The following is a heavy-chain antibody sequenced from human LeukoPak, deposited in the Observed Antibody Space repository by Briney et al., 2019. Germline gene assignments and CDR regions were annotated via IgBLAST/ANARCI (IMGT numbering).Heavy chain of an antibody. J-gene: IGHJ4*02. CDR1: GFTFSSYA. CDR3: AKDTYYYDSSGYSVEY. Sequence: GSLRLSCAASGFTFSSYAMSWVRQAPGKGLEWVSTISGSGGSTYYADSVKGRFTISRDNSKNTLYLQMNSLRAEDTAVYYCAKDTYYYDSSGYSVEYWGQGTLVTVSS. V-gene: IGHV3-23*01. CDR2: ISGSGGST. D-gene: IGHD3-22*01.